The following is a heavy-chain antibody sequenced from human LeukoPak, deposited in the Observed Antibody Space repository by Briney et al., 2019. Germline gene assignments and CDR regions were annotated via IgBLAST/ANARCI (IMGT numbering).Heavy chain of an antibody. J-gene: IGHJ4*02. CDR2: ITSSGTTR. CDR3: ARDPDYGDPY. CDR1: GFTLTDHY. D-gene: IGHD4-17*01. V-gene: IGHV3-11*01. Sequence: GGSLRLSCTVSGFTLTDHYMSWFRQSPGKGLEWISWITSSGTTRDYADSVKGRFTISRDNTKNSVYLQMTSLRPDDTAVYYCARDPDYGDPYWGQGTLVTVSS.